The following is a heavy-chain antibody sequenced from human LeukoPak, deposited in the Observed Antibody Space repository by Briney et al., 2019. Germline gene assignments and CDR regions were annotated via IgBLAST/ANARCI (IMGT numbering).Heavy chain of an antibody. D-gene: IGHD1-26*01. CDR3: ARGSGLVGATTIYY. J-gene: IGHJ4*02. V-gene: IGHV1-18*01. CDR2: ISAYNGDT. Sequence: ASVKVSCKASGGTFSSYAITWVRQAPGQGLEWMGWISAYNGDTSYAQKLQGRVTMTTDTSTSTAYMELRSLRFDDTAVYYCARGSGLVGATTIYYWGQGTLVTVSS. CDR1: GGTFSSYA.